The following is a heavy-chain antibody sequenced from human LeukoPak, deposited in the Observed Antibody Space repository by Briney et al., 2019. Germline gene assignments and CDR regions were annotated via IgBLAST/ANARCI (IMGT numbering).Heavy chain of an antibody. Sequence: PGGSLRLSCAASGFTFSSYSMNWVRKAPGKGLEGVSSISSSSSYIYYADSVKGRFTISRDNAKNSLYLQMNSLRAEDTAVYYCARVGENSSGSWDYFDYWGQGTLVTVSS. CDR3: ARVGENSSGSWDYFDY. D-gene: IGHD6-19*01. CDR1: GFTFSSYS. J-gene: IGHJ4*02. V-gene: IGHV3-21*01. CDR2: ISSSSSYI.